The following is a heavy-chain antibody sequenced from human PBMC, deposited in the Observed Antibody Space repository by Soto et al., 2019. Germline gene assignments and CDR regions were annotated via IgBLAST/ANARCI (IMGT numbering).Heavy chain of an antibody. D-gene: IGHD1-7*01. V-gene: IGHV3-33*01. Sequence: SLRLSCTASGFAFSNYGIHWVRQAPGRGLEWVAVIWSDGTKKFYAGSVRGRFTISRDNSKTTIYLQMNSLRAEDTAVYYFARDWRVELTGKEPPRHFHYRCQAPLVTVSS. CDR1: GFAFSNYG. J-gene: IGHJ4*02. CDR2: IWSDGTKK. CDR3: ARDWRVELTGKEPPRHFHY.